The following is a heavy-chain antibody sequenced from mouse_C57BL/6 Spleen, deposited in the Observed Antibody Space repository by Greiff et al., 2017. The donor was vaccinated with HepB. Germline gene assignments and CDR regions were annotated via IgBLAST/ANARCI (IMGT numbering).Heavy chain of an antibody. D-gene: IGHD2-1*01. Sequence: EVQLQQSGPELVKPGASVKISCKASGYTFTDYYMNWVKQSHGKSLEWIGDINPNNGGTSYNQKFKGKATLTVDKSSSTAYMELRSLTSEDSAVYYCARWGEGNSWFAYWGQGTLVTVSA. V-gene: IGHV1-26*01. CDR2: INPNNGGT. CDR1: GYTFTDYY. J-gene: IGHJ3*01. CDR3: ARWGEGNSWFAY.